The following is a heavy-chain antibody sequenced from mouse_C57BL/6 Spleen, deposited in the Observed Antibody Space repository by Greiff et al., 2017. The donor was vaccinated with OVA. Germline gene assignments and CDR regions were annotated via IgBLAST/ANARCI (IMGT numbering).Heavy chain of an antibody. D-gene: IGHD1-1*01. V-gene: IGHV1-15*01. CDR1: GYTFTDYE. J-gene: IGHJ4*01. Sequence: VQWVESGAELVRPGASVTLSCKASGYTFTDYEMHWVKQTPVHGLEWIGAIDPETGGTAYNQKFKGKAILTADKSSSTAYMELRSLTSEDSAVYYCTRQNLYYYGSSYDAMDYWGQGTSVTVSS. CDR3: TRQNLYYYGSSYDAMDY. CDR2: IDPETGGT.